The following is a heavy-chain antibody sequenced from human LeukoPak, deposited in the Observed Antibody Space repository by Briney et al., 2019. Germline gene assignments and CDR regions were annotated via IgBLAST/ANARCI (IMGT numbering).Heavy chain of an antibody. CDR3: AREGIYYGSGTYAPPKYYGMDV. Sequence: ASVKVSCKASGYRFIDYGISWVRQAPGQGPEWMGWISPYNGNTDYAQNFQGRLTLTTDTSTGTAFMQLRSPRSDDTGVFYCAREGIYYGSGTYAPPKYYGMDVWGQGTTVTVSS. CDR1: GYRFIDYG. CDR2: ISPYNGNT. D-gene: IGHD3-10*01. J-gene: IGHJ6*02. V-gene: IGHV1-18*01.